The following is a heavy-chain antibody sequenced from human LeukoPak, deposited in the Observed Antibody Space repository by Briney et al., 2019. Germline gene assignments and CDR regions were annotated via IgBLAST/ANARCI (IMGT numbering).Heavy chain of an antibody. CDR1: GFTFSDYY. D-gene: IGHD5-18*01. CDR3: ARDQPIGYNYGYPFDN. CDR2: ISSSGSTI. V-gene: IGHV3-11*04. Sequence: GGSLRLSCAASGFTFSDYYMSWIRQAPGMGLEWVSYISSSGSTIYYADSVKGRFTISRDNAKNSLYLQMNNLRVEDTAVYYCARDQPIGYNYGYPFDNWGQGTLVTVSS. J-gene: IGHJ4*02.